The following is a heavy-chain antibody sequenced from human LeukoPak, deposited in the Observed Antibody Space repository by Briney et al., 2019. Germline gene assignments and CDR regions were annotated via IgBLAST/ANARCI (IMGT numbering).Heavy chain of an antibody. CDR2: NYYSGST. CDR1: GGSISSYY. CDR3: ARTGQMATIGLFDY. D-gene: IGHD5-24*01. Sequence: SETLSLTCTVSGGSISSYYWSWIRQPPGKGLEWIGYNYYSGSTNYNPSLKSRVTISVDTSKNQFSLKLSSVTAADTAVYYCARTGQMATIGLFDYWGQGTLVTVSS. J-gene: IGHJ4*02. V-gene: IGHV4-59*01.